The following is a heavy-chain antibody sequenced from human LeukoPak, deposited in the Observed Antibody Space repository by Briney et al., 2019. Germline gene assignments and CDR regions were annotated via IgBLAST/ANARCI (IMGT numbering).Heavy chain of an antibody. D-gene: IGHD3-9*01. Sequence: PSGTLSLTCAVSGVSISSSEWWIWVRQPPGQGLEWIGEIHRDGRTRYNPSLKSRVTMSMDYSKNQFSLSVTSVTAADTAIYYCGRTDIYFNPIDYWGPGSLVTVSS. CDR2: IHRDGRT. J-gene: IGHJ4*02. CDR3: GRTDIYFNPIDY. CDR1: GVSISSSEW. V-gene: IGHV4-4*02.